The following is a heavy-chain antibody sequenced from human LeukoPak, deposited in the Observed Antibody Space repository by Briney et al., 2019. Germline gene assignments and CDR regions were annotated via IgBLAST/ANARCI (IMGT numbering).Heavy chain of an antibody. CDR1: GYTFTSYY. CDR3: AAVRYSSSWYLTKPDNWFDP. CDR2: INPSGGST. Sequence: ASVKVSCKASGYTFTSYYMHWVRQAPGQGLEWMGIINPSGGSTSYAQKFQGRVTITADKSTSTAYMELSSLRSEDTAVYYCAAVRYSSSWYLTKPDNWFDPWGQGTLVTVSS. J-gene: IGHJ5*02. D-gene: IGHD6-13*01. V-gene: IGHV1-46*01.